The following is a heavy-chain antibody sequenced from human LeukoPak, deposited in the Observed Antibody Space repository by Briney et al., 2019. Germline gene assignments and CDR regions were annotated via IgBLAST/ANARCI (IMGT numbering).Heavy chain of an antibody. Sequence: ASVKVSCKASGYTFTSYYMHWVRQAPGQGLEWKGIINPSGGSTNYAQKFQERVTITRDMSTSTAYMELSSLRSEDTAVYYCARVPWFGVRNWFDPWGQGTLVTVSS. D-gene: IGHD3-10*01. V-gene: IGHV1-46*01. CDR2: INPSGGST. J-gene: IGHJ5*02. CDR1: GYTFTSYY. CDR3: ARVPWFGVRNWFDP.